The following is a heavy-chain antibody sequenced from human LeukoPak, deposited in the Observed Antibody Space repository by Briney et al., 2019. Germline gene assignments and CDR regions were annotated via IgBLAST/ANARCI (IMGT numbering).Heavy chain of an antibody. CDR2: ISGSGGST. V-gene: IGHV3-23*01. Sequence: TGGSLRLSCAASGFTFSSYAMSWVRQAPGKGLEWVSAISGSGGSTYYADSVKGRFTISRDNSKNTLYLQMNSLRAEDTAVYYCAKELDLWEWELPKGDAFDIWGQGTMVTVSS. CDR3: AKELDLWEWELPKGDAFDI. J-gene: IGHJ3*02. D-gene: IGHD1-26*01. CDR1: GFTFSSYA.